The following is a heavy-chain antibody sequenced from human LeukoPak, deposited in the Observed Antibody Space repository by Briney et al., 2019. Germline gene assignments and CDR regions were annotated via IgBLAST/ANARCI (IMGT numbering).Heavy chain of an antibody. V-gene: IGHV3-21*01. CDR2: ISSGSSHI. J-gene: IGHJ4*02. CDR3: ARDDPGATWGY. D-gene: IGHD1-26*01. Sequence: PGGSLRLSCAASGFTFSSYGMHWVRQAPGEGLEWVSSISSGSSHIYYADSVKGRFTISRDNAKNSLYLQMNSLRAEDTAVYYCARDDPGATWGYWGQGTLVTVSS. CDR1: GFTFSSYG.